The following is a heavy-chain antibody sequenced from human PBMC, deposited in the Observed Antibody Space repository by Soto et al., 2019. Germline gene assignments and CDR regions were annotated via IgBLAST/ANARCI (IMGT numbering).Heavy chain of an antibody. CDR1: GFTFSSYG. D-gene: IGHD6-13*01. CDR3: ARESSSWHNWFDP. CDR2: IWYDGSNK. V-gene: IGHV3-33*01. J-gene: IGHJ5*02. Sequence: GGSLRLSCAASGFTFSSYGMHWVRQAPGKGLEWVAVIWYDGSNKYYADSVKGRFTISRDNSKNTLYLQMNSLRAEDTAVYYCARESSSWHNWFDPWGQGTLVTVS.